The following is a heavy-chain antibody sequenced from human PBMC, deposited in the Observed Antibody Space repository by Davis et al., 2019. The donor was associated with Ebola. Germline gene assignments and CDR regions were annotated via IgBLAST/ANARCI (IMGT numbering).Heavy chain of an antibody. V-gene: IGHV4-59*08. CDR3: ARLQYYYDSSGYHIGGFDY. Sequence: GPLRPSCPLPGGSISSYYWSWIRQPPGKGLAWIGSIYYSGITNYNPSLKSRVTISVDTSKNQFSLKLSSVTAADTAVYYWARLQYYYDSSGYHIGGFDYWGQGTLVTVSS. CDR2: IYYSGIT. J-gene: IGHJ4*02. D-gene: IGHD3-22*01. CDR1: GGSISSYY.